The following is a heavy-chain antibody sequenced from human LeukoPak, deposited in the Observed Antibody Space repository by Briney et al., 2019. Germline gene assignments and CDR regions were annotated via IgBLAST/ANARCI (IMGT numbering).Heavy chain of an antibody. Sequence: PSETLSLTCTVSGGSISSYYWSWIRQPPGKGLEWIGYIYYCGSTNYNPSLKSRVTISVDTSKNQFSLKLSSVTAADTAVYYCARKGYYYDSSGYQEPFDYWGQGTLVTVSS. CDR2: IYYCGST. D-gene: IGHD3-22*01. J-gene: IGHJ4*02. CDR1: GGSISSYY. V-gene: IGHV4-59*08. CDR3: ARKGYYYDSSGYQEPFDY.